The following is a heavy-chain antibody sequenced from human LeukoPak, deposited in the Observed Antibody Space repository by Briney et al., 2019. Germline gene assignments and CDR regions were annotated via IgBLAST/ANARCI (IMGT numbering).Heavy chain of an antibody. CDR3: VVDFYY. CDR2: IYSGGST. Sequence: GGTLRLSCAASGFTVSSNYMSWVRQAPGKGLEWIAVIYSGGSTYYADSVKGRFTISRDNSKNTLYLQMNSLRAEDTAVYYCVVDFYYWGQGTMVTVSS. CDR1: GFTVSSNY. D-gene: IGHD2-15*01. V-gene: IGHV3-53*01. J-gene: IGHJ4*02.